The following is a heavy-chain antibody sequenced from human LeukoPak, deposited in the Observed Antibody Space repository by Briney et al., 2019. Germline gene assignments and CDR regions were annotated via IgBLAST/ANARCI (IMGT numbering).Heavy chain of an antibody. J-gene: IGHJ1*01. CDR2: ISSSSSYT. CDR1: GFTFSDYY. CDR3: ARGVPAAMVEYFQH. V-gene: IGHV3-11*06. D-gene: IGHD2-2*01. Sequence: PGGSLRLSCAASGFTFSDYYMSWIRQAPGKGLEWVSYISSSSSYTNYADSVKGRFTISRGNAKNSLYLQMNSLRAEDTAVYYCARGVPAAMVEYFQHWGQGTLVTVSS.